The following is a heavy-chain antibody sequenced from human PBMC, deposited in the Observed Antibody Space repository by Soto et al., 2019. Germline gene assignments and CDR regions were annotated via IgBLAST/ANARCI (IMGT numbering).Heavy chain of an antibody. CDR1: GFTFSSYA. J-gene: IGHJ4*02. Sequence: GGSLRLSCAASGFTFSSYAMSWVRQAPGKGLEWVSAISGSGGRTYYADSVKGRFTISRDNSKNTLYLQMNSLRAEDTAVYYCAKGVRQARGGSKNYFDYWGQGTLVTVSS. CDR3: AKGVRQARGGSKNYFDY. V-gene: IGHV3-23*01. CDR2: ISGSGGRT. D-gene: IGHD1-1*01.